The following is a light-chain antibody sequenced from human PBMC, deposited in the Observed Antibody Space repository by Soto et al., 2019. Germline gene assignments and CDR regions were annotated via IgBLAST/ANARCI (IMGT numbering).Light chain of an antibody. CDR3: KQYASAPIT. Sequence: EIVLTQSPGTLSLSPGERATLSCRASQTVAKNYLAWYQQQPGQAPRLLIYDASTRATGIPDRFTGSGSATDSTLTINRLEPEDFAVYYCKQYASAPITFGGGTKVEIK. V-gene: IGKV3-20*01. J-gene: IGKJ4*01. CDR1: QTVAKNY. CDR2: DAS.